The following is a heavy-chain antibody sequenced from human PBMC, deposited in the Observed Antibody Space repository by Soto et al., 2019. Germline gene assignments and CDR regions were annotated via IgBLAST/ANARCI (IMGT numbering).Heavy chain of an antibody. CDR3: ARGRRQQLVRSAASDRFDP. V-gene: IGHV4-34*01. D-gene: IGHD6-6*01. Sequence: SETLSLTCAIYGGSFSSYSWSWIRQPPGKGQEWIGEINHSGSANYNPSLKSRVTISVDTSKNQFSLKVSSVTAAETAVYYCARGRRQQLVRSAASDRFDPWGQGTQVTVSS. CDR1: GGSFSSYS. CDR2: INHSGSA. J-gene: IGHJ5*02.